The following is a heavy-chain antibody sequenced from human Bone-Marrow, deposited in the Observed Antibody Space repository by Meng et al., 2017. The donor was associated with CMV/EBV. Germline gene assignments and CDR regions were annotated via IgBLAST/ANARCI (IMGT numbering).Heavy chain of an antibody. J-gene: IGHJ6*02. Sequence: GGSLRLSCAASGFTFSPYSMNWVRQAPGEGLEWVSSISSSSSYIYYAGSVKGRFTISRDNAKNSLYLQMNSLRAEDTAVYYCVLVNGPSYYYYGMDVWGQGTTVTVYS. CDR3: VLVNGPSYYYYGMDV. D-gene: IGHD2-8*01. CDR2: ISSSSSYI. V-gene: IGHV3-21*01. CDR1: GFTFSPYS.